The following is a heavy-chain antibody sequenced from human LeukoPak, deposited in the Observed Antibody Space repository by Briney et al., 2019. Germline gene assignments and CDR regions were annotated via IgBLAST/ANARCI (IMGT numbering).Heavy chain of an antibody. CDR2: ISGGGSNI. Sequence: PGGSLRVSCVASGFTFSTYGLAWVRQAPGKGLEWVSSISGGGSNIYYGDSVKGRFTISRDNSKNTLYPQLNSLRVEDTAIYYCAKAQASKVTAAFSRGFDHWGQGTLVTVSS. D-gene: IGHD6-13*01. CDR3: AKAQASKVTAAFSRGFDH. CDR1: GFTFSTYG. J-gene: IGHJ5*02. V-gene: IGHV3-23*01.